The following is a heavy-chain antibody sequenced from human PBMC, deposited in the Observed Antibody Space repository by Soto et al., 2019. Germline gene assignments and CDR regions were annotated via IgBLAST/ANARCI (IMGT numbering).Heavy chain of an antibody. V-gene: IGHV1-8*01. D-gene: IGHD3-3*01. J-gene: IGHJ6*02. CDR2: MNPNSGNT. Sequence: ALVKVSCKASGYTFTSYDINWVRQATGQGLEWMGWMNPNSGNTGYAQKFQGRVTMTRNTSISTAYMELSSLRSEDTAVYYCARAYYDFWSGYYRQPYYYYGMDVWGQGTTVTVSS. CDR1: GYTFTSYD. CDR3: ARAYYDFWSGYYRQPYYYYGMDV.